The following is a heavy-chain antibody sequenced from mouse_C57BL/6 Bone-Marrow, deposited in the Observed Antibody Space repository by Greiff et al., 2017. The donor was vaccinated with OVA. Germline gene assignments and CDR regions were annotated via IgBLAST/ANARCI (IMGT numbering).Heavy chain of an antibody. CDR1: GFNIKDYY. CDR2: IDPEDGET. CDR3: ASYYCNYLRYWYFDV. Sequence: EVKLQESGAELVKPGASVKLSCTASGFNIKDYYMHWVKQRTEQGLEWIGRIDPEDGETKYAPKFQGKATITADTSSNTAYLQLSSLTSEATAVYYCASYYCNYLRYWYFDVWGTGTTVTVSS. V-gene: IGHV14-2*01. D-gene: IGHD2-1*01. J-gene: IGHJ1*03.